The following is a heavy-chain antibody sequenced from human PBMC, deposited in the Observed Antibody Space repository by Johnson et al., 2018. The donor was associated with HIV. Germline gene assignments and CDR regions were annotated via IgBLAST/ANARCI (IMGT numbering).Heavy chain of an antibody. J-gene: IGHJ3*02. CDR2: IRYDGSNK. CDR1: GFTFSSYG. D-gene: IGHD5-12*01. CDR3: AKVRGWSDDTFDI. V-gene: IGHV3-30*02. Sequence: QVQLVESGGGLIQSGGSLRLSCAASGFTFSSYGMHWVRQAPGKGLEWVAFIRYDGSNKYYADSVKGRFTIPRDNSKNTLYLQMNSLRAEDTAVYYCAKVRGWSDDTFDIWGQGTMVTVSS.